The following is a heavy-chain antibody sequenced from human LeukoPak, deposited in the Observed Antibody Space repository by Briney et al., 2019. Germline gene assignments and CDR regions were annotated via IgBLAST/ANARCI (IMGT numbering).Heavy chain of an antibody. V-gene: IGHV5-51*04. CDR2: IYPGDSDI. CDR3: ARYYYDSSGYYYFDY. Sequence: GESLKISCKGSGYSFTSYWIGWVRQMPGKGLEWMGIIYPGDSDIRYSPSFQGQVTISADKPISTAYLQWSSLKASDTAMYYCARYYYDSSGYYYFDYWGQGTLVTVSS. D-gene: IGHD3-22*01. CDR1: GYSFTSYW. J-gene: IGHJ4*02.